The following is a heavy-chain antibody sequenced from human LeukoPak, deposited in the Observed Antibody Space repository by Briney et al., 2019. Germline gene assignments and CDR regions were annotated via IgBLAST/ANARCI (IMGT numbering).Heavy chain of an antibody. J-gene: IGHJ6*03. CDR2: IHYTGST. Sequence: SGPTLVNPTQTLKLTCTFSGFSLTTSGVGVGWIRQSPGKGLEWIGYIHYTGSTNYNPSLKSRVTISVDTSKNQFSLNLSSVTAADTAVYYCARVVGITFVRGIFNYYYYMDVWGKGTTVTVSS. V-gene: IGHV4-61*08. CDR1: GFSLTTSGVG. CDR3: ARVVGITFVRGIFNYYYYMDV. D-gene: IGHD3-10*01.